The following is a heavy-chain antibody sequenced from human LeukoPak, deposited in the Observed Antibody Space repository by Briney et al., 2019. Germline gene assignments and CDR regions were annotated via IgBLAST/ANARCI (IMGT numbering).Heavy chain of an antibody. V-gene: IGHV3-30-3*01. Sequence: QPGGSLRLSCAASGFTFSSYAMPWVRQAPGKGLEWVAVISYDGSNKYYADFVKGRFTISRDNSKNTLYLQMNSLRAEDTAVYYCYRQWLVRNYYYGMDVWGQGTTVTVSS. D-gene: IGHD6-19*01. CDR3: YRQWLVRNYYYGMDV. CDR1: GFTFSSYA. CDR2: ISYDGSNK. J-gene: IGHJ6*02.